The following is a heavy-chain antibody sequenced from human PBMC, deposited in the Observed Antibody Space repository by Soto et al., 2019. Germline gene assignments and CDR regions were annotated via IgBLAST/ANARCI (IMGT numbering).Heavy chain of an antibody. D-gene: IGHD4-17*01. Sequence: EAQLVESGGGLVQPGGSLRLSCAAFGFTLSSYEMDWVRQAPGKGLEWVSHISRSGSPIYYAASVKGRFTISRDNAKNSVYLQMNSLRAEDTAIYYCARVYADYLIDAFDIWGQGTMVSVSS. CDR3: ARVYADYLIDAFDI. V-gene: IGHV3-48*03. J-gene: IGHJ3*02. CDR2: ISRSGSPI. CDR1: GFTLSSYE.